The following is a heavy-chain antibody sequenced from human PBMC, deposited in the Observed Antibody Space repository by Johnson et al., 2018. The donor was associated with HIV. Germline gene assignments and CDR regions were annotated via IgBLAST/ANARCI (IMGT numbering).Heavy chain of an antibody. D-gene: IGHD1-1*01. Sequence: VQLVESGGRVVRPGGSLTLSCAASGFSFDDYGMTWVRQIAGKGLEWVSGINWNCGATGYADSVKGRFTISRDNAKNSLYLQMNSLRAEDTALYYCATSTASDALDIWGQGTMVTVSS. J-gene: IGHJ3*02. CDR3: ATSTASDALDI. CDR2: INWNCGAT. V-gene: IGHV3-20*04. CDR1: GFSFDDYG.